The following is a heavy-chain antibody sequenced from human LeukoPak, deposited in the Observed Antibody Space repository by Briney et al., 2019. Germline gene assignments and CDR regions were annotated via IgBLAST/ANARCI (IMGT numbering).Heavy chain of an antibody. Sequence: PGRSLRLSCAASGFTFSSYAMHWVRQAPGKGLEWVAVISYDGSNKYYADSVKGRFTISRDNSKNTLYLQMNSLRAEDTAVYYCARVGTYYYDSSAPRDYFDYWGQGTLVTVSS. CDR3: ARVGTYYYDSSAPRDYFDY. CDR2: ISYDGSNK. J-gene: IGHJ4*02. D-gene: IGHD3-22*01. V-gene: IGHV3-30-3*01. CDR1: GFTFSSYA.